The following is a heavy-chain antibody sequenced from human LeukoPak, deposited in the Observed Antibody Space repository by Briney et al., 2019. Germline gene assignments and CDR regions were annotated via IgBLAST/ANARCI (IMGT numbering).Heavy chain of an antibody. CDR3: ARVSIAAYYFDY. D-gene: IGHD6-25*01. CDR2: ISAYNGNT. J-gene: IGHJ4*02. V-gene: IGHV1-18*01. CDR1: GYTFTSYG. Sequence: ASVRVSCKASGYTFTSYGISWVRQAPGQGLEWMGWISAYNGNTNYAQKLQGRVTMTTDTSTSTAYMELRSLRSDDTAVYYCARVSIAAYYFDYWGQGTLVTVSS.